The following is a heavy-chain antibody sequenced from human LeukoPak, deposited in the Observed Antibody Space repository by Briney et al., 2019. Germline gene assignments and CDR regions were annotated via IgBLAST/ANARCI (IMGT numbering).Heavy chain of an antibody. V-gene: IGHV3-23*01. CDR3: AKQLGYCSDGSCYFPY. CDR1: GFTFSSYG. J-gene: IGHJ4*02. Sequence: PGTSLRLSCAASGFTFSSYGMHWVRQAPGKGLEWVSAISNNGGYTYYADSVQGRFTISRDNSKGTLCLQMNSLRAEDTAVYYCAKQLGYCSDGSCYFPYWGQGTLVTVSS. CDR2: ISNNGGYT. D-gene: IGHD2-15*01.